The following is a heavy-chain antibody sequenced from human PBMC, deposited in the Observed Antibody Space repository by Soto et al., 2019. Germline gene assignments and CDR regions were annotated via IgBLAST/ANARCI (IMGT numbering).Heavy chain of an antibody. Sequence: QVQLVESGGGVVQPGRSLRLSCAASGFTFSSYGMHWVRQAPGKGLEWVAVISYDGNNEYYADSVKGRFTISRDNSKNTLYLQMNSLRAEDTAVYYCVKSAYSNGPTLFLQQWGQGNLVTVSS. V-gene: IGHV3-30*18. D-gene: IGHD6-19*01. CDR2: ISYDGNNE. CDR1: GFTFSSYG. J-gene: IGHJ1*01. CDR3: VKSAYSNGPTLFLQQ.